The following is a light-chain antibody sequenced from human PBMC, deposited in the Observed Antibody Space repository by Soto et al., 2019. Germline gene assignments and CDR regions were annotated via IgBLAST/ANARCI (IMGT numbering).Light chain of an antibody. Sequence: ALTQPPSASGSPGQSVTISCTGTSSDVGGYNYVSWYQQHPAKAPKLMIYEVSKRPSGVPDRFSGSKSGNTASLTVSGLQAEDEADYYCSSYAGSNNPVVFGGGTKLTVL. CDR1: SSDVGGYNY. V-gene: IGLV2-8*01. CDR3: SSYAGSNNPVV. J-gene: IGLJ2*01. CDR2: EVS.